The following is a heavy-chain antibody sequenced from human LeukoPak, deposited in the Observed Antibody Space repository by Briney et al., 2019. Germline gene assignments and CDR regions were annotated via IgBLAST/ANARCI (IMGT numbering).Heavy chain of an antibody. D-gene: IGHD3-10*01. J-gene: IGHJ6*03. CDR1: GDSIGSYY. V-gene: IGHV4-59*12. Sequence: SETLSLTCTVSGDSIGSYYWSWVRQSPGKGLEWLGYIYYTGSTNYNPSLESRVTISVDTSKNQFSLKLSSVTAADTAVYYCARVVDGSGSYYDDYYYYMDVWGKGTTVTVSS. CDR2: IYYTGST. CDR3: ARVVDGSGSYYDDYYYYMDV.